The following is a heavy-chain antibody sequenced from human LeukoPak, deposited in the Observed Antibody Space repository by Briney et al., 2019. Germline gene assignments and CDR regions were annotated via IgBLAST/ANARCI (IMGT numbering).Heavy chain of an antibody. CDR1: GFTISSNG. D-gene: IGHD2-2*01. CDR2: ISGSGGSP. J-gene: IGHJ4*02. V-gene: IGHV3-23*01. Sequence: GGSLRLSCAASGFTISSNGMSWVRQAPGRGLEWVSVISGSGGSPDYTDSVKGRFTISRDNSKNTLYLQMNSLRAEDTAVYYCAKGGKTIMCPTSCYDYWGQGTLVTASS. CDR3: AKGGKTIMCPTSCYDY.